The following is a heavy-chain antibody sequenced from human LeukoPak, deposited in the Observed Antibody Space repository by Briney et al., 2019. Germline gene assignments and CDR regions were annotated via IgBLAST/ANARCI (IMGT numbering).Heavy chain of an antibody. V-gene: IGHV3-23*01. Sequence: GGSLRLSCAASGFTFSSYAMSWVRQAPGKGLEWVSAISGSGGSTYYADSVKGRFTISRDNSKNTLYLQMNSLRAEDTAVYYCAKISRYSSSWYYFDYWGQGTLVTVSS. CDR2: ISGSGGST. J-gene: IGHJ4*02. CDR3: AKISRYSSSWYYFDY. D-gene: IGHD6-13*01. CDR1: GFTFSSYA.